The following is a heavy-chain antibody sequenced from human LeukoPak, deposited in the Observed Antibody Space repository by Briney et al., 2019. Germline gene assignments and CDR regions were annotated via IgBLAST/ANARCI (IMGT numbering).Heavy chain of an antibody. CDR2: ISGSGGDT. J-gene: IGHJ6*02. CDR1: GFTFSTYA. CDR3: AKENGRFLEWLSYGMDV. V-gene: IGHV3-23*01. D-gene: IGHD3-3*01. Sequence: GGSLRLSCAASGFTFSTYAMIWVRQAPGKGLEWVSAISGSGGDTYYADSVKGRFTISRDNSKSTLYLQMNSLRAEDTAVYCCAKENGRFLEWLSYGMDVWGQGTTVTVSS.